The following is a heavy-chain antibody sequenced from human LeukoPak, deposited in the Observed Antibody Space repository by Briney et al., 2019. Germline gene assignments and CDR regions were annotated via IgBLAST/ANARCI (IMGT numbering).Heavy chain of an antibody. J-gene: IGHJ4*02. CDR1: GFTFSSYA. CDR3: AKEWKVAGVLFDY. V-gene: IGHV3-23*01. D-gene: IGHD6-19*01. CDR2: ISGSGGST. Sequence: GASLRLSCAASGFTFSSYAMSWVRQAPGKGLEWVSAISGSGGSTYYVDSVKGRFTISRDNSKNTLYLQMNSLRAEDTAVYYCAKEWKVAGVLFDYWGQGTLVTVSS.